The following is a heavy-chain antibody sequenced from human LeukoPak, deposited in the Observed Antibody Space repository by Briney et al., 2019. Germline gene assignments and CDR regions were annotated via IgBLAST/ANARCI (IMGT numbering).Heavy chain of an antibody. CDR2: IIPILGIA. D-gene: IGHD3-16*01. Sequence: SVKVSCKASGGTFSSYAISWVRQAPGQGLEWMGRIIPILGIANYAQKFRGRVTITADKSTSTAYMELSSLRSEDTAVYYCARGGKGYYFDYWGQGTLVTVSS. CDR1: GGTFSSYA. CDR3: ARGGKGYYFDY. V-gene: IGHV1-69*04. J-gene: IGHJ4*02.